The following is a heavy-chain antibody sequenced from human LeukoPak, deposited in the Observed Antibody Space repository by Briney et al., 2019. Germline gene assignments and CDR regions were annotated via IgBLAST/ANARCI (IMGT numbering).Heavy chain of an antibody. V-gene: IGHV3-30-3*01. CDR1: GFTFSSYA. J-gene: IGHJ4*02. D-gene: IGHD6-19*01. CDR3: ARDFTEAVAEPFDY. Sequence: GSLRLSCAASGFTFSSYAMHWVRQAPGKGLEWVAVISYDGSNKYYADSVKGRFTISRDNSKNTLYLQMNSLRAEDTAVYYCARDFTEAVAEPFDYWGQGTLVTVSS. CDR2: ISYDGSNK.